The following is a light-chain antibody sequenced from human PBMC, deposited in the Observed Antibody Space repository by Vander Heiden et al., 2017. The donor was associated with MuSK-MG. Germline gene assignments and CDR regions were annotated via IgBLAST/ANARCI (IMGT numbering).Light chain of an antibody. CDR3: QQYGNAPRIT. CDR1: QSVRSNF. V-gene: IGKV3-20*01. J-gene: IGKJ5*01. CDR2: GTS. Sequence: EIVLTQSPGTLSVSPRERVTLSCRASQSVRSNFLAWYQQKPGQAPRLLIYGTSSRAAGIPDRFSGSGSGTEFTLTINRLEPEDFAVYYCQQYGNAPRITFGQGTRLEIK.